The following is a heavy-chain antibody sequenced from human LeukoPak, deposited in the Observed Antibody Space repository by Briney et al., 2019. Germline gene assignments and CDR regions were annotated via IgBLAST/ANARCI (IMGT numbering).Heavy chain of an antibody. V-gene: IGHV1-46*01. CDR1: GYTFTSYD. CDR3: ARGMAVAGSGVIDS. D-gene: IGHD6-19*01. CDR2: INPSGGST. Sequence: ASVKVSCKASGYTFTSYDINWVRQAPGQGLEWMGIINPSGGSTSYAQKFQGRVTMTEDTSTDTAYMELSSLRSEDTAVYYCARGMAVAGSGVIDSWGQGTLVTVSS. J-gene: IGHJ4*02.